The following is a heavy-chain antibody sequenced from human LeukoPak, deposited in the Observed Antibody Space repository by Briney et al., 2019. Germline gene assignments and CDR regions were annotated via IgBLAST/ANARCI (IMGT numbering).Heavy chain of an antibody. V-gene: IGHV4-39*07. Sequence: SETLSLTCTVSGGSISSSSYYWGWIRQPPGKGLEWIGSIYYSGSTYYNPSLKSRVTISVDTSKNQFSLKLSSVTAADTAVYYCARLPRNAWCYDYWGQGTLVTVSS. J-gene: IGHJ4*02. D-gene: IGHD4/OR15-4a*01. CDR2: IYYSGST. CDR1: GGSISSSSYY. CDR3: ARLPRNAWCYDY.